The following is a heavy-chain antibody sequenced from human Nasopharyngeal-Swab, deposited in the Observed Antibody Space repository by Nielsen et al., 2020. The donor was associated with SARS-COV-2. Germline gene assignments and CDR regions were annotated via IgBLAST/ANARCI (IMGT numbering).Heavy chain of an antibody. V-gene: IGHV3-9*01. Sequence: GGSLRLSCAASGFTFDDYAMHWVRQAPGKGLEWVSGISWNSGSIGYADSVKGRFTISRDNAKNSLYLQMNSLRAEDTALYHCAKDLYCSSTSCYEGYYYYYGMDVWGQGTTVTVSS. CDR1: GFTFDDYA. J-gene: IGHJ6*02. D-gene: IGHD2-2*01. CDR2: ISWNSGSI. CDR3: AKDLYCSSTSCYEGYYYYYGMDV.